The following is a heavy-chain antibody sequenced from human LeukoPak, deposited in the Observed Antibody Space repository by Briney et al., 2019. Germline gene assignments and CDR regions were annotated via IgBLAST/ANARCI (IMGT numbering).Heavy chain of an antibody. D-gene: IGHD1-26*01. CDR3: VNFRVGATLI. Sequence: GGSLRLSCSASGFTFSSYAMHWVRQAPGKGLEYVSAINSNGGSTYYADSVKGRFTISRDNSKNTLYLQMSSLRAEDTAVYFCVNFRVGATLIWGQGTLVTVSS. CDR1: GFTFSSYA. V-gene: IGHV3-64D*06. CDR2: INSNGGST. J-gene: IGHJ4*02.